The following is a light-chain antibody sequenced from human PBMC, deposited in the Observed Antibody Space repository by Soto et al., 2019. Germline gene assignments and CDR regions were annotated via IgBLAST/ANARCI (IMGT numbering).Light chain of an antibody. CDR3: QQYNIWPQT. J-gene: IGKJ1*01. CDR1: QNLRSS. Sequence: VMTQSPATLSVSPGERATLSCRASQNLRSSLAWYQQRPGQAPRLLIYGASTRATGIPARFSGSGSGTEFTLTISSLQSEDFAVYFCQQYNIWPQTFGQGTKVAIK. V-gene: IGKV3-15*01. CDR2: GAS.